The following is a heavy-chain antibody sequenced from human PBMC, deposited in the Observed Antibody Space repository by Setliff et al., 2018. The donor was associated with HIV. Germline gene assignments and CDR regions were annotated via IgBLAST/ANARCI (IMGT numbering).Heavy chain of an antibody. V-gene: IGHV1-2*06. CDR3: ARDMFEIWERSLAKGDEFDP. D-gene: IGHD3-10*02. Sequence: GASVKVSCKASGFTFSDYYIHWVRQAPGQGLEWMGRISPNSDVTNYAQKFQDRVSLTRDTSLSTAYMELSSLTSDDTAIYYCARDMFEIWERSLAKGDEFDPWGQGSLVTVSS. CDR1: GFTFSDYY. J-gene: IGHJ5*02. CDR2: ISPNSDVT.